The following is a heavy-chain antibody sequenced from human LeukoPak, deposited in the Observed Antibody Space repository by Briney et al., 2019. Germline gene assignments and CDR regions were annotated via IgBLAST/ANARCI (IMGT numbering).Heavy chain of an antibody. V-gene: IGHV3-33*01. CDR2: IWYDGSNE. D-gene: IGHD3-10*01. J-gene: IGHJ4*02. CDR1: GFTFSSYG. Sequence: GGSLRLSCAASGFTFSSYGMHWVRQAPGKGLEWVAVIWYDGSNEYYADSVKGRFTISRDNSRNTLYLQMNSLRAEDSAVYYCARDLRYGSGSYPDYWGQGTLVTVSS. CDR3: ARDLRYGSGSYPDY.